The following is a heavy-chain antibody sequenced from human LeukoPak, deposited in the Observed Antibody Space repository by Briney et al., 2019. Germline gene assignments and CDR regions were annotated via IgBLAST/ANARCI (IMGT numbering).Heavy chain of an antibody. CDR3: TRWAGVIDS. Sequence: GGSLRLSCAASGFTFRNYWMSWVRQAPGEGPEWVANIKQDGSKEEYVDSVKGRFTISRDNANNSLSLQMNGLRAEDTAVYYCTRWAGVIDSWGQGTLVTVSS. V-gene: IGHV3-7*01. J-gene: IGHJ5*01. CDR2: IKQDGSKE. CDR1: GFTFRNYW. D-gene: IGHD3-10*01.